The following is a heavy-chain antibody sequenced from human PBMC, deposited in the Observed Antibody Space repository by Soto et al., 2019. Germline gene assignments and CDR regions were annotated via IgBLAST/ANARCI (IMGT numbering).Heavy chain of an antibody. Sequence: QVQLVESGGGVVQPGMSLRLSCAASGFSFGAYTMHWVRQPPGKGLEWVAAISYDATGEDYTDPVKGRFTAARDNFKNTVSLQMNGLKSEDTAVYYCARDGYSGRSDGFDIWGQGTMVTVSS. J-gene: IGHJ3*02. D-gene: IGHD1-26*01. V-gene: IGHV3-30-3*01. CDR1: GFSFGAYT. CDR3: ARDGYSGRSDGFDI. CDR2: ISYDATGE.